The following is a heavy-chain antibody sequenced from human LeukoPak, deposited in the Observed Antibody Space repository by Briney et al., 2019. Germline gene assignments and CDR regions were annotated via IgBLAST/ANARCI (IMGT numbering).Heavy chain of an antibody. V-gene: IGHV3-15*01. Sequence: PGGSLRLSCAASGFSFNNAWMSWVRQAPGKGPEWVGRIKSKTNGGTRDFAAPVKGRFAISRDDTKNTLYLQMDSLKSEDTAVYYCTAGVGSSDHDFWGQGTLVTVSS. D-gene: IGHD3-10*01. CDR2: IKSKTNGGTR. J-gene: IGHJ4*02. CDR3: TAGVGSSDHDF. CDR1: GFSFNNAW.